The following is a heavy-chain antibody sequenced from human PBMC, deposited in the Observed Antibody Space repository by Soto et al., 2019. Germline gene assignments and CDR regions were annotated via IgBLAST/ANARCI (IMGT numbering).Heavy chain of an antibody. D-gene: IGHD6-13*01. CDR3: ARDNSSSWYGQTNWFDP. CDR1: GFTFSSYG. V-gene: IGHV3-33*01. Sequence: QVQLVESGGGVVQPGRSLRLSCAASGFTFSSYGMQWVRQAPGKGLEWVEVIWYDGSNKYYADSVKGRFTISRDNSKNTLYLQMNSLRAEDTAVYYCARDNSSSWYGQTNWFDPWGQGTLVTVSS. CDR2: IWYDGSNK. J-gene: IGHJ5*02.